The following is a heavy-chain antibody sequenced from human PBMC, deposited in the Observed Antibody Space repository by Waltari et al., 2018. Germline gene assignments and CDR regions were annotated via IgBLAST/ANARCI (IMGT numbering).Heavy chain of an antibody. Sequence: EVQLLQSGGGLVQPGGSLRPSCAVSGFNFSLFSMSWVRQAPGKGLEWVSAISSGGETTLYADSVKGRFTISRDNSKNTLSLQVSSLRAEDTAVYYCAKRLLEPQVGAFDIWGQGTIVTVSS. J-gene: IGHJ3*02. CDR2: ISSGGETT. CDR3: AKRLLEPQVGAFDI. CDR1: GFNFSLFS. V-gene: IGHV3-23*01. D-gene: IGHD3-3*01.